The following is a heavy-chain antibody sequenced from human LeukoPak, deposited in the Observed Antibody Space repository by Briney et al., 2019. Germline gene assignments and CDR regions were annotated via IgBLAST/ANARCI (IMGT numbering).Heavy chain of an antibody. D-gene: IGHD2-2*02. J-gene: IGHJ6*02. CDR2: ISAYNGNT. CDR3: ASSRYCSSSSCYTGVGYYYYGMDV. V-gene: IGHV1-18*04. Sequence: GASVKVSCKASGYTFTSYYMHWVRQAPGQGLEWMGWISAYNGNTNYAQKLQGRVTMTTDTSTSTAYMELRSLRFDDTAVYYCASSRYCSSSSCYTGVGYYYYGMDVWGQGTTVTVSS. CDR1: GYTFTSYY.